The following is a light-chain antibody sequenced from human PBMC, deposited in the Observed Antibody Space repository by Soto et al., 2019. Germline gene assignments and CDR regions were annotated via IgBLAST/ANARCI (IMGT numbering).Light chain of an antibody. J-gene: IGKJ1*01. CDR2: SAS. CDR3: QQYNKWPQWT. Sequence: EFEMTHSPATLSVSPGERATLSCRASESIRTDLAWYQQKPGQAPSLLIFSASTRATGVPARFSGSGSGTEFTLTISSLQSEDFAVYYCQQYNKWPQWTFGQGTKVDIK. CDR1: ESIRTD. V-gene: IGKV3-15*01.